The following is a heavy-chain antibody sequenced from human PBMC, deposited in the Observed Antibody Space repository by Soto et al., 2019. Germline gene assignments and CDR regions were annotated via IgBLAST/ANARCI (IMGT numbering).Heavy chain of an antibody. CDR2: IYYSGST. CDR1: GGSISSSNYY. V-gene: IGHV4-39*01. Sequence: SETLSLTCTVSGGSISSSNYYWGWIRQPPGKGLEWIASIYYSGSTYYNPSLKSRVTISVDTSKNQFSLKLSSVTAADTAVYYCARGRQGRRNYYYYYMDVWGKGTTVTVSS. J-gene: IGHJ6*03. D-gene: IGHD3-10*01. CDR3: ARGRQGRRNYYYYYMDV.